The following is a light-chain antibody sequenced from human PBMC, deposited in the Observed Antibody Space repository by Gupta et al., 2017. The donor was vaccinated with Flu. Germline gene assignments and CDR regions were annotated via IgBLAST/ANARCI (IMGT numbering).Light chain of an antibody. J-gene: IGLJ2*01. CDR3: AAWDDSVSGPL. CDR2: GNN. V-gene: IGLV1-47*01. Sequence: SFANVGSNSVYWYHQIPGTAPKLLIYGNNQRPAGVPDRFSGSRSGTSASLAISGLRPEDEGVYYCAAWDDSVSGPLFGGGTRLIVL. CDR1: FANVGSNS.